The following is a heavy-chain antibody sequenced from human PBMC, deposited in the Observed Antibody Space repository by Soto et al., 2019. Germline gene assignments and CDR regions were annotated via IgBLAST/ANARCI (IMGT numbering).Heavy chain of an antibody. Sequence: GEPLEGSYRCSGYNFAGYWNSWVRQMPGKGLELMGIIYPSDSDTRYRPSFQGQVTISADKSISSAYLQWSSLRASDTAMYYCARGGESTRTFDYWGQGTPVTVSP. CDR1: GYNFAGYW. J-gene: IGHJ4*02. CDR2: IYPSDSDT. D-gene: IGHD1-1*01. CDR3: ARGGESTRTFDY. V-gene: IGHV5-51*03.